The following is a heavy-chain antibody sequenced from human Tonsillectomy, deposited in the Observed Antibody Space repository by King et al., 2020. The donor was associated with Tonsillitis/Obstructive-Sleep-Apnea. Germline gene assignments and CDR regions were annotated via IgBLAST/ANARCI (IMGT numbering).Heavy chain of an antibody. V-gene: IGHV7-4-1*02. Sequence: QLVQSGSELKKPGASVKVSCKASGYTFTSYGMSWVRQAPGQGLEWMGWISTNTGNPTYAQGFTGRFDFSLDTSASTAYLQISSLKAEDTAVYYCAREPRQLDYWGQGTLVTVSS. CDR1: GYTFTSYG. J-gene: IGHJ4*02. CDR2: ISTNTGNP. CDR3: AREPRQLDY. D-gene: IGHD6-13*01.